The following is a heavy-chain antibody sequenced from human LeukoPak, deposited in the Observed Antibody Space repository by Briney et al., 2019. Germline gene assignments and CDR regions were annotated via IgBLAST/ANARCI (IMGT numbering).Heavy chain of an antibody. CDR2: ITSTGAYI. J-gene: IGHJ6*03. Sequence: GGSLRLSCAASGFAFSSYSMTWVRQAPGKGLEWVSSITSTGAYIHYADSVRGRFTISRDNAENSLYLQMNSLRAEDTALYFCARVKMGATISTFHYYPMGVWGKGTTVTVSS. D-gene: IGHD5-24*01. V-gene: IGHV3-21*01. CDR1: GFAFSSYS. CDR3: ARVKMGATISTFHYYPMGV.